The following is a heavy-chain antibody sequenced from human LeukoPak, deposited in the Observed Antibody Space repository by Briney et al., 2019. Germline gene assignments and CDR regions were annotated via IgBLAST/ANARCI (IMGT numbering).Heavy chain of an antibody. D-gene: IGHD3-22*01. CDR3: ARAIYPIYYYDSSGSSGFQH. Sequence: ASVKVSCKASGYTFTGYYMHWVRQAPGQGLEWMGWINPNSGGTNYAQKFQGRVTMTRDTSISTAYMELSRLRSDDTAVYYCARAIYPIYYYDSSGSSGFQHWGQGTLVTVSS. V-gene: IGHV1-2*02. CDR1: GYTFTGYY. J-gene: IGHJ1*01. CDR2: INPNSGGT.